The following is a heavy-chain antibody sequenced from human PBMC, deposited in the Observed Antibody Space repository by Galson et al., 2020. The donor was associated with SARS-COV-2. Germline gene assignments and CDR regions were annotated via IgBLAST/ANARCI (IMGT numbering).Heavy chain of an antibody. CDR3: ARESLRSGWYPFDY. J-gene: IGHJ4*02. V-gene: IGHV6-1*01. D-gene: IGHD6-19*01. CDR2: TYYRSEWYN. Sequence: SQTLSLTCAISGDRVSSNNAAWNWIRQSPSRGLEWLGRTYYRSEWYNDYAVAVKSRITINPDTSKNQFSLQLNSVTPEDTAVYFCARESLRSGWYPFDYWGQGALVTVSS. CDR1: GDRVSSNNAA.